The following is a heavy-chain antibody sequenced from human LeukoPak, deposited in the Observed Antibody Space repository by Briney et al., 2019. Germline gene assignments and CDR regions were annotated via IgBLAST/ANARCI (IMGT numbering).Heavy chain of an antibody. J-gene: IGHJ6*03. Sequence: NPSETLSLTCTVSGGSITSSSYYWGWIRQPPGKGLEWIGSIYYSGSTYYNPSVKSRVTISVDTSKNQFSLKLSSVTAADTAVYYCARGRRDGYTLYYMDVWGKGTTVTISS. CDR1: GGSITSSSYY. CDR3: ARGRRDGYTLYYMDV. CDR2: IYYSGST. D-gene: IGHD5-24*01. V-gene: IGHV4-39*01.